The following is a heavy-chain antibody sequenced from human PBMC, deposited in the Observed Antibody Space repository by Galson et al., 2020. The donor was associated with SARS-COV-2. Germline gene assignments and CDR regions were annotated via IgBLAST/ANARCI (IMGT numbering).Heavy chain of an antibody. CDR3: ARGPTYYYMDV. V-gene: IGHV3-30*01. J-gene: IGHJ6*03. CDR1: VFTFSSYA. CDR2: ISYDGSNK. Sequence: GGSLRLSCAASVFTFSSYAMHWVRQAPGKGLEWVAVISYDGSNKYYADSVKGRFTISRDNSKNTLYLQMNSLRAEDTAVYYCARGPTYYYMDVWGKGTTVTVSS.